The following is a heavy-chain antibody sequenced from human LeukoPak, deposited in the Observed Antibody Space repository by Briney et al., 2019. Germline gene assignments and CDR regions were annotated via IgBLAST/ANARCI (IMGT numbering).Heavy chain of an antibody. CDR3: ATDAISPVDS. Sequence: GGSLRLSCAASGFTFSTYGMSWVRQAPGKGLEWVADIKEDGGEKYYVDSVKGRFAISRDNSKNSLYLQMNSLRADDTAVYYCATDAISPVDSWGQGTLVTFSS. CDR1: GFTFSTYG. J-gene: IGHJ4*02. V-gene: IGHV3-7*01. CDR2: IKEDGGEK.